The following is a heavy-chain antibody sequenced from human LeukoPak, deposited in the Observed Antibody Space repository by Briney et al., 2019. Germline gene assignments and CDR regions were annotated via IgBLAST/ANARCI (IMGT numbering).Heavy chain of an antibody. CDR3: ARTDGKQLPPRF. J-gene: IGHJ4*02. V-gene: IGHV4-59*08. Sequence: PSETLSLTCTVSGGSISSYYWSWIRQPPGKGQEWIGYIDYSGTTNYNPSLKSRVTISVDTSKNQFSLKLSSVTAADTAVYYCARTDGKQLPPRFWGQGTLVTVSS. CDR2: IDYSGTT. CDR1: GGSISSYY. D-gene: IGHD5-18*01.